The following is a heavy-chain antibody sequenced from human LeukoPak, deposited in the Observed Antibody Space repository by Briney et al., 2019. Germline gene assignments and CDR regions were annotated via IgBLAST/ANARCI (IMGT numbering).Heavy chain of an antibody. CDR3: ARDIYGSGSYPGYYFDY. J-gene: IGHJ4*02. Sequence: GGSLRLSCAASGFTFSSYGMHWVRQAPGKGLEWVAVISYDGSNKYYADSVKGRFTISRDNSKNTLYLQMNSLRAADTAGYYCARDIYGSGSYPGYYFDYWGQGTLVTVSS. CDR2: ISYDGSNK. D-gene: IGHD3-10*01. V-gene: IGHV3-30*03. CDR1: GFTFSSYG.